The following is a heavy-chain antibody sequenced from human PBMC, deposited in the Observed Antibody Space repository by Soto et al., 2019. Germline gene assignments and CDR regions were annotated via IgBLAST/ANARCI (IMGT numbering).Heavy chain of an antibody. CDR3: ARGDYQYSIDY. Sequence: QLQLQESGSRLVKSSQTLSLTCTVSGDSMTSGDYSWSWIRQPPGKGLEWLGYIYRTGNTHYSPSLKSRVSISQDRSKNQFSLELTSVNAADTAVYYCARGDYQYSIDYWGQGTLVTVSS. V-gene: IGHV4-30-2*01. J-gene: IGHJ4*02. CDR2: IYRTGNT. D-gene: IGHD2-2*01. CDR1: GDSMTSGDYS.